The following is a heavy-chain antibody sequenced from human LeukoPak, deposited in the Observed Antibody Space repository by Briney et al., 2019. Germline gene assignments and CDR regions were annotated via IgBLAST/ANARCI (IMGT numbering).Heavy chain of an antibody. V-gene: IGHV4-34*01. J-gene: IGHJ4*02. CDR3: ARGRKTGTTHY. Sequence: TSETLSLTCAVYGGSFSGYYWSWIRQPPGKGLEWIGEINHSGSTNYNPSLKSRVTISVDTSKNQFSLKLSSVTAADTAVYYCARGRKTGTTHYWGQGTLVTVSS. CDR1: GGSFSGYY. D-gene: IGHD1-7*01. CDR2: INHSGST.